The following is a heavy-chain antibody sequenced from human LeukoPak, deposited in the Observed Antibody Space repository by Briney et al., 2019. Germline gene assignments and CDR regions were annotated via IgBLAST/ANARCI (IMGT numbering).Heavy chain of an antibody. CDR3: ARHATYSNYPS. D-gene: IGHD4-11*01. CDR1: GGSISSGGYY. J-gene: IGHJ4*02. Sequence: PSETLSLTCTVSGGSISSGGYYWSWIRQPPGKGLEWIGYIYHSGSTYYNPSLKSRVTISVDRSKNQFSLKLSSVTAADTAVYYCARHATYSNYPSWGQGTLVTVSS. CDR2: IYHSGST. V-gene: IGHV4-30-2*01.